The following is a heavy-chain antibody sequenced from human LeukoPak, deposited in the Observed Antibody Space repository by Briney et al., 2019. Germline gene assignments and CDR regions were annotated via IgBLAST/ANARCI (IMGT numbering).Heavy chain of an antibody. Sequence: ASVKVSCKASGGTFSSYAISWVRQAPGQGLEWMGRIIPIFGIANYAQKFQGRVTITADKSTSTAYMELSSLRSEDTAVYYCARLVIAAAGPGDEAYYYYGMDVWAKGPRSPSP. CDR1: GGTFSSYA. CDR3: ARLVIAAAGPGDEAYYYYGMDV. CDR2: IIPIFGIA. V-gene: IGHV1-69*04. D-gene: IGHD6-13*01. J-gene: IGHJ6*02.